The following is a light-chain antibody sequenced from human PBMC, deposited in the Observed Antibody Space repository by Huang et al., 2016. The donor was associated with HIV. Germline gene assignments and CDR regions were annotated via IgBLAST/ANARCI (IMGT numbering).Light chain of an antibody. J-gene: IGKJ5*01. CDR1: QRVSSD. CDR3: QHHSNWPQ. CDR2: DAS. Sequence: EIVLTQSPGTLSLSPGERATLSCRASQRVSSDLAWYQQKPGQAPRLLIYDASNRATGIPARFSGSGSGTDFTLTISSLEPEDFAVYYCQHHSNWPQFGQGTRLEIK. V-gene: IGKV3-11*01.